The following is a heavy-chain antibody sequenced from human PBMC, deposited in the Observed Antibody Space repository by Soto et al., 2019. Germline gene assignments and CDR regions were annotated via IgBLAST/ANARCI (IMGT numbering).Heavy chain of an antibody. CDR2: IYYSGST. CDR3: AILYYGSGSYYKFGDVFDI. V-gene: IGHV4-31*03. D-gene: IGHD3-10*01. Sequence: QVQLQESGPGLVKPSQTLSLTCTVSGGSISSGGYYWSWIRQHPGKGLEWIGYIYYSGSTYYNPSLKRRVTISVDTSKNQFSLKLSSVTAADTAVYYCAILYYGSGSYYKFGDVFDIWGQGTMVTVSS. J-gene: IGHJ3*02. CDR1: GGSISSGGYY.